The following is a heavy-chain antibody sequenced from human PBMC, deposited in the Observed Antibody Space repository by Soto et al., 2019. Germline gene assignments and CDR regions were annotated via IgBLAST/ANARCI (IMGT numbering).Heavy chain of an antibody. CDR1: GFTFTSSA. CDR3: AADAGGIFGVVLWDV. J-gene: IGHJ6*02. Sequence: ASVKVSCKASGFTFTSSAVQWVRQARGQRLEWIGWIVVGSGNTNYAQEFQERVTITRDMSTSTAYMELSSLRSEDTAVYYCAADAGGIFGVVLWDVWGQGTKVTVYS. V-gene: IGHV1-58*01. D-gene: IGHD3-3*01. CDR2: IVVGSGNT.